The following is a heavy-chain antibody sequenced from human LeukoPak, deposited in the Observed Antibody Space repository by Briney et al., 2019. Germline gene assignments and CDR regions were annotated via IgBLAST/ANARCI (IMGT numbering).Heavy chain of an antibody. CDR1: XXTFXXXX. CDR3: ARVGGGSIAAAGPFDY. D-gene: IGHD6-13*01. J-gene: IGHJ4*02. Sequence: PGRSLRLSCAXSXXTFXXXXXXXXXXXXXXXXXXXXXXXXXGXXKXXADXVKXRFTXSRDNSKNTLYLQMNSLRAEDTAVXYCARVGGGSIAAAGPFDYWGQGTLVTVSS. V-gene: IGHV3-33*01. CDR2: XXXXGXXK.